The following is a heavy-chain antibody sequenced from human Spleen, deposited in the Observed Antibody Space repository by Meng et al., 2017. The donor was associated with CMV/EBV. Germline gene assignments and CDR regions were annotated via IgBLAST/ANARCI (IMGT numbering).Heavy chain of an antibody. D-gene: IGHD2-15*01. CDR2: ISSSSSTI. Sequence: GGSLRLSCAASGFIFNIYGLTWVRQAPGKGLEWVSYISSSSSTIYYADSAKGRFTISRDNAKNSVYLQMNSLRADDTAVYYCATSTPGEGYFDYWGQGTPVTVSS. V-gene: IGHV3-48*04. CDR1: GFIFNIYG. J-gene: IGHJ4*02. CDR3: ATSTPGEGYFDY.